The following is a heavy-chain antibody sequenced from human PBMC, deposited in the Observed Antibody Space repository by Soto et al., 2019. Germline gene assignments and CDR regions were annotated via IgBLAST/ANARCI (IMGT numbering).Heavy chain of an antibody. CDR3: ARPYSGGWFDGFDI. J-gene: IGHJ3*02. Sequence: QLQLQESGPGLVKPSETLSLSCTVSGGSISRSSYYWGWIRQPPGKGLEWIGSINYSGSTYYNPSLKSRVTISVETSKNQFSLKLNSVTAADTAVFYCARPYSGGWFDGFDIWGQGTMVTVSS. V-gene: IGHV4-39*01. CDR2: INYSGST. CDR1: GGSISRSSYY. D-gene: IGHD6-19*01.